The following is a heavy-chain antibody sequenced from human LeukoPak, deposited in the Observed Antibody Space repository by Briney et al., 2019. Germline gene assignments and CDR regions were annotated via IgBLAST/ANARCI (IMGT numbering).Heavy chain of an antibody. Sequence: GGSLRLSCAASAFTFSSYEINWVRQAPGKGLEWVSYISSSGSTIYYADSVKGRFTTSRHNAKNSLFLQMNSLRAEDTAVYYCARGYTYGLDFWGQGTLVTVSS. V-gene: IGHV3-48*03. J-gene: IGHJ4*02. CDR2: ISSSGSTI. D-gene: IGHD5-18*01. CDR1: AFTFSSYE. CDR3: ARGYTYGLDF.